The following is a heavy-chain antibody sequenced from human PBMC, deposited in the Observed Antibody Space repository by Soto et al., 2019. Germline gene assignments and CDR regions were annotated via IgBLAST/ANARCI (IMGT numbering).Heavy chain of an antibody. Sequence: PSATLSLTCTVSDDSISTYYWSWIRQPAGKGLEWVGRIYTNGSTTYNPSLKSRVTVSVDTPKKQLSLKLSSVTAADTAVYYCARVPTHYKDSIGYQPFHPGGQGTLVNVSS. CDR2: IYTNGST. J-gene: IGHJ5*02. CDR1: DDSISTYY. V-gene: IGHV4-4*07. CDR3: ARVPTHYKDSIGYQPFHP. D-gene: IGHD3-22*01.